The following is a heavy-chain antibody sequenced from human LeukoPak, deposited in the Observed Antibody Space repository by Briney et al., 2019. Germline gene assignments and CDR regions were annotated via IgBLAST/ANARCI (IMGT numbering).Heavy chain of an antibody. CDR1: GFTFSSYS. Sequence: PGGSLRLSCAASGFTFSSYSMNWVRQAPGKGLEWVSYISSSSSTIYYADSVKGRFTISRDNAKNSLYLQMNSLRAEDTAMYYCARYFNSNGYSSLRGDYWGQGTLVTVSS. V-gene: IGHV3-48*01. CDR2: ISSSSSTI. D-gene: IGHD2/OR15-2a*01. CDR3: ARYFNSNGYSSLRGDY. J-gene: IGHJ4*02.